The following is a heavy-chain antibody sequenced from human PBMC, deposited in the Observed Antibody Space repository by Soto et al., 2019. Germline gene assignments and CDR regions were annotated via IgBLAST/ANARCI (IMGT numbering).Heavy chain of an antibody. CDR1: GFTFSSYA. V-gene: IGHV3-23*01. Sequence: GGSLRLSCAASGFTFSSYAMSWVRQAPGKGLEWVSAISGSGGSTYYADSVKGRFTISRDNSKNTLYLQMDSLRAEDTAVYYCATQINGTTKSSYWAQGTLVTVSS. CDR3: ATQINGTTKSSY. CDR2: ISGSGGST. J-gene: IGHJ4*02. D-gene: IGHD1-7*01.